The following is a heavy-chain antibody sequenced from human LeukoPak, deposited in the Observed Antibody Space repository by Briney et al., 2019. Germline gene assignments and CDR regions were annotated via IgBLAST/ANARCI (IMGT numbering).Heavy chain of an antibody. J-gene: IGHJ5*02. CDR1: GYTFTSYG. Sequence: ASVKVSCKASGYTFTSYGIRWVWQAPGQGLEWMGWISAYNGNTNYAQKLPGRVTMTTDTATKTASMELTSLRYDDTAAYNVLGGSSSSPWGSWIDPWGQGTLVTVSS. CDR2: ISAYNGNT. CDR3: LGGSSSSPWGSWIDP. V-gene: IGHV1-18*01. D-gene: IGHD6-13*01.